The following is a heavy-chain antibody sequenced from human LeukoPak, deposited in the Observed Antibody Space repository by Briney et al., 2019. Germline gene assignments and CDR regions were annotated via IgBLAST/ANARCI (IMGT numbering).Heavy chain of an antibody. CDR3: ARGRSVVPTSYYYYGMDV. CDR2: INPNSGGT. J-gene: IGHJ6*02. Sequence: ASVKVSCKASGYTFTGYYMHWVRQAPGQGLEWMGWINPNSGGTNYAQKFQGWVTMTRDTSISTAYMELSRLRSDDTAVYYCARGRSVVPTSYYYYGMDVWGQGTTVTVSS. D-gene: IGHD4-23*01. V-gene: IGHV1-2*04. CDR1: GYTFTGYY.